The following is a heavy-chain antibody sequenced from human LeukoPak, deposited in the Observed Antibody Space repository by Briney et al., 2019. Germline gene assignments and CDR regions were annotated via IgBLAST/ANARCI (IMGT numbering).Heavy chain of an antibody. Sequence: PSETLSLTCAVYGGSFSGYYWSWIRQSQGKGLEWIGEINHSGSTNYNPSLKSRVTISVDTSKNQFSLKLSSVTAADTAVYYCARPAYCTNGVCYYFDYWGQGTLVTVSS. J-gene: IGHJ4*02. D-gene: IGHD2-8*01. CDR3: ARPAYCTNGVCYYFDY. CDR1: GGSFSGYY. CDR2: INHSGST. V-gene: IGHV4-34*01.